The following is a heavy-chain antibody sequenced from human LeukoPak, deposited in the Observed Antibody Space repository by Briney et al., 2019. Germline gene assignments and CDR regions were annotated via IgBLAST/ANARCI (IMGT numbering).Heavy chain of an antibody. Sequence: PGESLRISCQVSGYIFTNYWIGWVRQMPGKGLESMGIIYPADSDTTYSPSFQGQVTISADKSISTVYPQWSSLKASDTAMYYCARQSRDGSKTRGYYFDYWGPGTQVTVSS. V-gene: IGHV5-51*01. CDR3: ARQSRDGSKTRGYYFDY. CDR1: GYIFTNYW. J-gene: IGHJ4*02. CDR2: IYPADSDT. D-gene: IGHD3-10*01.